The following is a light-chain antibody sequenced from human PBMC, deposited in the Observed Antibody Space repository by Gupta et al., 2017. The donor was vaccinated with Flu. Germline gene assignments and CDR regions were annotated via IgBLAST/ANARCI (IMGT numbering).Light chain of an antibody. V-gene: IGLV2-14*01. Sequence: QSALTQPASVSGSPGQSITTSCTGTSSDVGGYNYVSCYQQHPGKAPKLMIYEVSNRPSGVSNRFSGSKSGNTASLTISGLQAEEEADYYCSSYTSSSTPVFGGGTKLTVL. CDR1: SSDVGGYNY. J-gene: IGLJ3*02. CDR3: SSYTSSSTPV. CDR2: EVS.